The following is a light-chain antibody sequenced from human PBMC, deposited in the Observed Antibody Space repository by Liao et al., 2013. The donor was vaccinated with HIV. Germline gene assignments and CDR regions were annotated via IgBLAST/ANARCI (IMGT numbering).Light chain of an antibody. Sequence: SYVLTQPPSVSVAPGKTARITCGGNNIGRKNVHWYQQKPGQAPVVVIYYDTDRPSGIPERFSGSNSGNTATLTISRVEAGDEADYYCQVWDSSSDHPGVFGGGTKLTVL. CDR3: QVWDSSSDHPGV. CDR2: YDT. V-gene: IGLV3-21*04. CDR1: NIGRKN. J-gene: IGLJ3*02.